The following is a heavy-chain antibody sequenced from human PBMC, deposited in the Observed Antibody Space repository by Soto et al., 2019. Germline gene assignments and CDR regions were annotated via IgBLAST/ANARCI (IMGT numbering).Heavy chain of an antibody. D-gene: IGHD6-6*01. J-gene: IGHJ4*02. V-gene: IGHV3-7*01. Sequence: EVQLVESGGGLVQPGGSLRLSCAASGFTFNRDWMGWVRQAPGKGPEWLASIKQDGSERYYVDSVTGRFTISRDNVKNSVYLQMNSLGAEDKEFYYCTRTISALPGYDYWGQGTLVTVSS. CDR3: TRTISALPGYDY. CDR2: IKQDGSER. CDR1: GFTFNRDW.